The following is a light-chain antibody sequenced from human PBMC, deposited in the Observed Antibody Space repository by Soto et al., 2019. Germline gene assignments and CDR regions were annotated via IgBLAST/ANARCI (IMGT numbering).Light chain of an antibody. CDR2: AAS. J-gene: IGKJ4*01. CDR3: QQSYKTPLT. CDR1: QSISSY. V-gene: IGKV1-39*01. Sequence: DIQMTQSPSSLSASVGDRVTITCRASQSISSYLHWYQQKPGKAPKLLIYAASSLQSGVPSRVSGSGSGTDFTLTISTLQPEDFATYFCQQSYKTPLTFGGGTKVEIK.